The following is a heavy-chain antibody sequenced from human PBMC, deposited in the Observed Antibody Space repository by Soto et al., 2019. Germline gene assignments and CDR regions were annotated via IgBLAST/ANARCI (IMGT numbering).Heavy chain of an antibody. CDR1: GFTFSSHG. J-gene: IGHJ3*02. V-gene: IGHV3-30*18. D-gene: IGHD3-10*01. CDR3: AKELGSGTNEDAFDI. Sequence: QVQLVESGGGVVQPGRFLRLSCAASGFTFSSHGMHWVRQAPGKGLEWVAVISYDGSNKYYADSVKGRFTISRDNSKNTLYLQMNSLRAEDTAVYYCAKELGSGTNEDAFDIWGQGTMVTVSS. CDR2: ISYDGSNK.